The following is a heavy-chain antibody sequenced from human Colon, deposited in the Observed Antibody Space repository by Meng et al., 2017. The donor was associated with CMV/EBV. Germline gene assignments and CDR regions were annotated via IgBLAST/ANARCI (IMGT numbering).Heavy chain of an antibody. CDR3: ARGGGIVGAKGGMDV. CDR1: GYTFTGYY. D-gene: IGHD1-26*01. Sequence: ASVKVSCKASGYTFTGYYMHWVRQAPGQGLEWMGWINPNSGGTNYAQKFQGRVTMTRDTSISTAYMELSRLRSDDTAVYYCARGGGIVGAKGGMDVWGQGTTVTVSS. CDR2: INPNSGGT. V-gene: IGHV1-2*02. J-gene: IGHJ6*02.